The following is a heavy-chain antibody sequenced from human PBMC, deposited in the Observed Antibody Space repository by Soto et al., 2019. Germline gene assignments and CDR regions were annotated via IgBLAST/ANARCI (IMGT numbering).Heavy chain of an antibody. D-gene: IGHD2-15*01. CDR3: VRYCSGGSCPDDFDI. Sequence: EVQLVESGGGLVQPGGSLKLSCVASGFTFSGSAMHWVRQASGKGLEWVGRIRSKANSDATAYGASVKGRFTISRDDSKNTAYLQMNSLKTEDTAVYYCVRYCSGGSCPDDFDIWGQGTMVTVSS. CDR2: IRSKANSDAT. V-gene: IGHV3-73*02. CDR1: GFTFSGSA. J-gene: IGHJ3*02.